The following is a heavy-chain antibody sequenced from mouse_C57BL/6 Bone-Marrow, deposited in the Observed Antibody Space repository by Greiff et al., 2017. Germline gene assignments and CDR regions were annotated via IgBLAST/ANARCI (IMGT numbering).Heavy chain of an antibody. Sequence: VKLMESGGDLVKPGGSLKLSCAASGFTFSSYGMSWVRQTPDKRLEWVATISSGGSYTYYPDSVKGRFTISRDNAKNTLYLQMSSLKSEDTAMYYCARPQLRLRAMDYWGQGTSVTVSS. D-gene: IGHD3-2*02. CDR1: GFTFSSYG. J-gene: IGHJ4*01. V-gene: IGHV5-6*02. CDR3: ARPQLRLRAMDY. CDR2: ISSGGSYT.